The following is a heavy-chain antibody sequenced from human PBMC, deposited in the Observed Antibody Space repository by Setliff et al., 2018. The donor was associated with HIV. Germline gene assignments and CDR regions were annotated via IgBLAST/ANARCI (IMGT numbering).Heavy chain of an antibody. CDR1: RGAISQYY. Sequence: SETLSLTCTVSRGAISQYYWSWIRQPPGKGLEWIGSIYYTGTTKYNTSLTSRVTMSVDTSKNQLSLNLSSLTAADTAVYYCARDRPPSTVDMLGAFDRWGQGTMVTVS. CDR2: IYYTGTT. D-gene: IGHD4-17*01. J-gene: IGHJ3*02. CDR3: ARDRPPSTVDMLGAFDR. V-gene: IGHV4-59*01.